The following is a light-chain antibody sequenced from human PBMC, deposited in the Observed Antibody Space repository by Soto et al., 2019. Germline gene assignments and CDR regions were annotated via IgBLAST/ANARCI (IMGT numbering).Light chain of an antibody. CDR2: RNN. Sequence: QSVLTQPPSASGTPGQRVTISCSGSASNIGSNFIYWYRHLPGTAPNLLIYRNNQRPSGVPDRFSGSKSGTSASLAIGGLRSEDEADYYCASWDDILSGYVFGTGTKLTVL. CDR3: ASWDDILSGYV. J-gene: IGLJ1*01. CDR1: ASNIGSNF. V-gene: IGLV1-47*01.